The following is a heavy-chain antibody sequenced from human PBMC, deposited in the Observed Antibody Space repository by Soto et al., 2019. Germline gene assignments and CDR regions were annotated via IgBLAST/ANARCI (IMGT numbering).Heavy chain of an antibody. CDR1: GFSLTTSGVG. V-gene: IGHV2-5*02. Sequence: QITLNESGPTQVKPRQTLTLTCTFSGFSLTTSGVGVGWIXQSPGKAPEWLALIYWDDDKRYSPSLKSRLTITKDTSKNQVVLTMADLDPADTATYYCAHRVLRTVFGLVTTTAIYFDFWGQGTPVAVSS. D-gene: IGHD3-3*01. CDR2: IYWDDDK. CDR3: AHRVLRTVFGLVTTTAIYFDF. J-gene: IGHJ4*02.